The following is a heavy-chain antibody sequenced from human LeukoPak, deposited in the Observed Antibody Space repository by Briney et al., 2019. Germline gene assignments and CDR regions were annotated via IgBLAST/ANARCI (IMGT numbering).Heavy chain of an antibody. CDR1: GYTFTSYG. CDR2: ISAYNGNT. V-gene: IGHV1-18*01. J-gene: IGHJ3*02. CDR3: ARIRFLEWFDAFDI. Sequence: ASVKVSCKASGYTFTSYGISWVRQAPGQGLEWMGWISAYNGNTNYAQKLQGRVTMTTDTSTSTAYMELSRLRSDDTAVYYCARIRFLEWFDAFDIWGQGTMVTVSS. D-gene: IGHD3-3*01.